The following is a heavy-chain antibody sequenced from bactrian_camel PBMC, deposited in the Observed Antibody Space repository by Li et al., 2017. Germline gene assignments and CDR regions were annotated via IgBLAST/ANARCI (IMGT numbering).Heavy chain of an antibody. CDR3: VTSFGWRFYHY. CDR1: GFTFSSYW. D-gene: IGHD1*01. V-gene: IGHV3S6*01. J-gene: IGHJ4*01. CDR2: IDSDGSTT. Sequence: HVQLVESGGGLVQPGGSLRLSCAASGFTFSSYWAYWVRQAPGKGLEWVSSIDSDGSTTDYSASVKGRFTVSKDVDKNTLNLQMNNLKPEDTAVYYCVTSFGWRFYHYWGQGTQVTVS.